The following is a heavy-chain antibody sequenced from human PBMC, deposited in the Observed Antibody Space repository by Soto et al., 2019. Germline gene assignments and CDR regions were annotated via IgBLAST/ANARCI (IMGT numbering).Heavy chain of an antibody. Sequence: QVQLVQSGAEVKKPGSSVKVSCKASGGTFSSYAISWVRQAPGQGLEWMGGIIPIFGTANYAQKFQGRVTITADESTSTADMELSSVRSEDTAVYYCARWNGADSYAMENYYYGMDVWGQGTTVTVSS. CDR3: ARWNGADSYAMENYYYGMDV. V-gene: IGHV1-69*01. CDR2: IIPIFGTA. CDR1: GGTFSSYA. D-gene: IGHD5-18*01. J-gene: IGHJ6*02.